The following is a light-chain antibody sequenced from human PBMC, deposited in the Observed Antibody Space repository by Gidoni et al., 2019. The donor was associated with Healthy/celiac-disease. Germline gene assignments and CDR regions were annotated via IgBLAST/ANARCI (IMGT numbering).Light chain of an antibody. CDR3: CSYAGGSDYV. CDR1: SSDVGSYNL. J-gene: IGLJ1*01. CDR2: EGN. V-gene: IGLV2-23*01. Sequence: QSALTQPASVSGSPGQSITISCTGTSSDVGSYNLVSWYQQYPGKAPKLMIYEGNKRPSGVSNRFSGSKSGNTASLTISGLQADDEADYYCCSYAGGSDYVFGTGTKVTVL.